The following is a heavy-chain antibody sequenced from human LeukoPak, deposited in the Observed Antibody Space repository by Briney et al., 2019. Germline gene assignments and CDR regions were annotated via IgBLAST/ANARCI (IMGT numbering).Heavy chain of an antibody. J-gene: IGHJ4*02. D-gene: IGHD3-22*01. CDR1: GGSISSSNW. CDR2: IYHSGST. CDR3: ARRYDSSGYYLGY. V-gene: IGHV4-4*02. Sequence: SETLSLTCAVSGGSISSSNWWSWVRQPPGKGLEWIGEIYHSGSTNYNPSLKSRVTISVDKSKNQFSLKLSPVTAADTAVYYCARRYDSSGYYLGYWGQGTLVTVSS.